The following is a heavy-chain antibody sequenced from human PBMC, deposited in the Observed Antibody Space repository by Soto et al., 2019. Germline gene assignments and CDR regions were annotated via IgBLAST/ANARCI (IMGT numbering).Heavy chain of an antibody. J-gene: IGHJ2*01. D-gene: IGHD6-25*01. CDR1: GYTFTIYH. CDR3: ASDIRSGYYRYWYFDL. CDR2: INPDSGGT. V-gene: IGHV1-2*02. Sequence: QVQLVQSGAEVKKPGASVKVSCTASGYTFTIYHLHWVLQAPGQGLEWMGWINPDSGGTKYAQKFQGGVTMTRDTSTSAVYMEVSRLRSDDTAVYYCASDIRSGYYRYWYFDLWGRGNLVTVSS.